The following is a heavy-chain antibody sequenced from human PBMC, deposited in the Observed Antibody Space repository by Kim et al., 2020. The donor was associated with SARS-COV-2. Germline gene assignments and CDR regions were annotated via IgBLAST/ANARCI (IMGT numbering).Heavy chain of an antibody. CDR3: ARDYKNWFDP. CDR1: GFTFSSYA. Sequence: GGSLRLSCAASGFTFSSYAMHWVRQAPGKGLEWVAVISYDGSNKYYADSVKGRFTISRDNSKNTLYLQMNSLRAEDTAVYYCARDYKNWFDPWGQGTLVTVSS. D-gene: IGHD1-1*01. V-gene: IGHV3-30*04. CDR2: ISYDGSNK. J-gene: IGHJ5*02.